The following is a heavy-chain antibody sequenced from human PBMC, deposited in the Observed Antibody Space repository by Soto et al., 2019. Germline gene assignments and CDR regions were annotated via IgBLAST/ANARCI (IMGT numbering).Heavy chain of an antibody. J-gene: IGHJ6*02. CDR1: GFTFSTYP. D-gene: IGHD6-6*01. CDR2: ISGSGIST. V-gene: IGHV3-23*01. Sequence: PGGSLRLSCAASGFTFSTYPMSWVRQAPGKGLEWVSGISGSGISTYYTDSVKGRFTISRDNSKNTVFLQMNSLRDEDTGVYYCTVSRWAARAYYYYYGMDVWGQGATVTVSS. CDR3: TVSRWAARAYYYYYGMDV.